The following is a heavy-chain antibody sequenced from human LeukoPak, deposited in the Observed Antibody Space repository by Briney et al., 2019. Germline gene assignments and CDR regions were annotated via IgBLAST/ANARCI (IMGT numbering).Heavy chain of an antibody. V-gene: IGHV3-74*01. CDR2: INSDGNST. D-gene: IGHD1-26*01. CDR3: AREVVGPRPFDY. CDR1: GFTFRSYW. Sequence: GGSLRLSCAASGFTFRSYWMHWVRQAPGKGLVWVSRINSDGNSTTYADSVKGRFTISRDNAKNSLYLQMNSLRVEDTAVYYCAREVVGPRPFDYWDQGTLVTVSS. J-gene: IGHJ4*02.